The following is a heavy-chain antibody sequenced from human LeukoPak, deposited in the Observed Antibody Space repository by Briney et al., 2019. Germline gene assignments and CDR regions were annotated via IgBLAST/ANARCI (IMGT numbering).Heavy chain of an antibody. V-gene: IGHV1-2*02. CDR3: ARGRITMVRGVIKAFDI. CDR1: GYTFTGYY. D-gene: IGHD3-10*01. Sequence: ASVKVSCKASGYTFTGYYMHWVRQAPGQGLEWMGWINPNSGGTNYAQKFQGRVTITRDTSISTAYMELSRLRSDDTAVYYCARGRITMVRGVIKAFDIWGQGTMVTVSS. CDR2: INPNSGGT. J-gene: IGHJ3*02.